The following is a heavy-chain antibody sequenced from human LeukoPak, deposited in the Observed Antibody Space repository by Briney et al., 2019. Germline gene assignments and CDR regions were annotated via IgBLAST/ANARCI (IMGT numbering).Heavy chain of an antibody. V-gene: IGHV4-39*01. CDR2: IYYSGST. D-gene: IGHD6-19*01. CDR3: ARVHGYSSGWFDY. Sequence: SETLSLTCTVSGGSISSSSYYWGWIRQPPGKGLEWIGSIYYSGSTYYNPSLKSRVTISVDTSKNQFSLKLSSVTAADTAVYYCARVHGYSSGWFDYWGPGTLVTVSS. J-gene: IGHJ4*02. CDR1: GGSISSSSYY.